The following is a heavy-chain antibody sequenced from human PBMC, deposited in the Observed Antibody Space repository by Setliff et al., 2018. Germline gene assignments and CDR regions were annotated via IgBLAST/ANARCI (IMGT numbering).Heavy chain of an antibody. V-gene: IGHV1-2*02. D-gene: IGHD3-10*01. CDR1: GYTFSSYY. CDR3: ARGTDYHGSGSYWAKDV. Sequence: ASVKVSCKASGYTFSSYYIHWVRQAPGQGLEWMGWINPRTGVTNYAQKFKGRVTMTRDTSITTVYMDSSSLKSDDTAVYYCARGTDYHGSGSYWAKDVWGKGTTVTVSS. CDR2: INPRTGVT. J-gene: IGHJ6*04.